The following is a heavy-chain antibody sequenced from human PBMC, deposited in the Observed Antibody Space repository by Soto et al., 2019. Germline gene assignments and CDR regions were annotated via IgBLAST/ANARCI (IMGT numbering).Heavy chain of an antibody. CDR2: IRSKAYGGTT. CDR1: GFTFGDYA. D-gene: IGHD3-22*01. CDR3: TRDPEYYFDSSGYYTLYYFAY. V-gene: IGHV3-49*03. J-gene: IGHJ4*02. Sequence: PGGSLRLSCTASGFTFGDYAMSWFRQAPGKGLEWVGFIRSKAYGGTTEYAASVKGRFTISRDDSKSIAYLQMNSLKTEDTAVYYCTRDPEYYFDSSGYYTLYYFAYCGQGTLVPVSS.